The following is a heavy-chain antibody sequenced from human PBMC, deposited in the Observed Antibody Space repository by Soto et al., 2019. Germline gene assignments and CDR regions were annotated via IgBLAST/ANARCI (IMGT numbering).Heavy chain of an antibody. V-gene: IGHV3-30*18. CDR1: GFTFSSYG. CDR3: AKECSGGSCYFDY. Sequence: PGGSLRLSCAASGFTFSSYGMHWVRQAPGKGLEWVAVISYDGSNKYYADSVKGRFTISRDNSKNTLYLQMNSLRAEDTAVYYCAKECSGGSCYFDYWGQGTLVTVSS. J-gene: IGHJ4*02. CDR2: ISYDGSNK. D-gene: IGHD2-15*01.